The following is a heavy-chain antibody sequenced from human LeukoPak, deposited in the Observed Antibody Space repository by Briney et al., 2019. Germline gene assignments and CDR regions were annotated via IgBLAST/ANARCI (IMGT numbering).Heavy chain of an antibody. Sequence: PSETLSLTCTVSAGSISNYLWSWIRQPPGKGLEWIGYVYYSGTANYNPSLKSRVTISLDTSKNQFSLNLSSVTAADTAMYYCARALTARGSYDYWGQGTLVTVSS. CDR2: VYYSGTA. J-gene: IGHJ4*02. CDR1: AGSISNYL. CDR3: ARALTARGSYDY. D-gene: IGHD3-10*01. V-gene: IGHV4-59*01.